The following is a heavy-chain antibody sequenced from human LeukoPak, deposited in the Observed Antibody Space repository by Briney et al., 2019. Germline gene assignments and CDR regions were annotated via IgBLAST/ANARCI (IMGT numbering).Heavy chain of an antibody. V-gene: IGHV4-39*01. D-gene: IGHD3-9*01. Sequence: PSETLSLTCTVSGGSISSSRYYWGWIRQPPGKGLEWIGSIYYSGSTYYNPSLKSRVTISVDTSKNQFSLKLSSVPAADTAVYYCARQTTRYDILTGYPADFDPWGQGTLVTVSS. J-gene: IGHJ5*02. CDR1: GGSISSSRYY. CDR3: ARQTTRYDILTGYPADFDP. CDR2: IYYSGST.